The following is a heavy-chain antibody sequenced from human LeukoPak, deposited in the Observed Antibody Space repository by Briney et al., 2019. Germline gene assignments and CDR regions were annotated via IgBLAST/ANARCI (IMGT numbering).Heavy chain of an antibody. Sequence: GGSLRLSCAASGFTFSSYAMHWVRQAPGKGLEYVSAISSNGGSTYYANSVEGRFTISRDNSKNTLYLQMGSLRAEDMAVYYCARGDLGKTGGWFDPWGQGTLVTVSS. V-gene: IGHV3-64*01. CDR1: GFTFSSYA. D-gene: IGHD1-14*01. J-gene: IGHJ5*02. CDR3: ARGDLGKTGGWFDP. CDR2: ISSNGGST.